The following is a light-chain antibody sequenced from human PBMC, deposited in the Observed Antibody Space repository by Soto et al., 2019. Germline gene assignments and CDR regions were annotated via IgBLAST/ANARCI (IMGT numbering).Light chain of an antibody. CDR1: QSIRTN. Sequence: DIVMTQSPATLSVSQGERATLSCRASQSIRTNLAWYQHKPGQAPRLLIYGASTGATGVPARFSGSGSGTEFTLTINSLQSEDFATYYCQQYNNWPRTFGQGTKVDIK. V-gene: IGKV3-15*01. J-gene: IGKJ1*01. CDR2: GAS. CDR3: QQYNNWPRT.